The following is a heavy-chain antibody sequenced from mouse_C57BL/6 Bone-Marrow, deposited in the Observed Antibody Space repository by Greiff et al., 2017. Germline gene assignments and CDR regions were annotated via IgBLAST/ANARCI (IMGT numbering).Heavy chain of an antibody. CDR3: ARRPSNWPGAMDY. J-gene: IGHJ4*01. V-gene: IGHV1-55*01. CDR2: IYPGSGST. CDR1: GYTFTSYW. D-gene: IGHD4-1*01. Sequence: QVQLQQSGAELVKPGASVKMSCKASGYTFTSYWITWVKQRPGQGLEWIGDIYPGSGSTNYNEKFKSKATLTVDTSSSTAYMQLSSLTSDDSAVYYCARRPSNWPGAMDYWGQGTSVTVSS.